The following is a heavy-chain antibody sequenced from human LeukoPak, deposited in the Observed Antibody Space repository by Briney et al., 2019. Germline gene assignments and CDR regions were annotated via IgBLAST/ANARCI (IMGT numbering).Heavy chain of an antibody. CDR1: GYTFTSYG. Sequence: ASVRVSCKASGYTFTSYGISWVRQAPGQGLEWMAWISAYNSNTNYAQKLQGRVTMTTDTSTSTAYMELRSLRSDDTAVYYCARSRSGSYYNPNFDYWGQGTLVTVSS. D-gene: IGHD3-10*01. CDR3: ARSRSGSYYNPNFDY. J-gene: IGHJ4*02. CDR2: ISAYNSNT. V-gene: IGHV1-18*04.